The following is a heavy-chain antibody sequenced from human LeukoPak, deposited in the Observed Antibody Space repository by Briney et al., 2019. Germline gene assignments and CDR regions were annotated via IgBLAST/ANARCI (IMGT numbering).Heavy chain of an antibody. Sequence: GGSLRLSCAASGSTLDDYAMHWVRQAPGKGLEWVSGISWNSGSIGYADSVKGRFTISRDNAKNTLYLQMNSLRAEDTAVYYCARIAVAGYFDYWGQGTLVTVSS. D-gene: IGHD6-19*01. J-gene: IGHJ4*02. CDR1: GSTLDDYA. CDR3: ARIAVAGYFDY. CDR2: ISWNSGSI. V-gene: IGHV3-9*01.